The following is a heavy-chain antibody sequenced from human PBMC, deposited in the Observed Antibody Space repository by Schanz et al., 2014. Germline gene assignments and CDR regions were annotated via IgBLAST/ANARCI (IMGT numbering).Heavy chain of an antibody. Sequence: HVQLVQSGAEVRKPGSSVNVSCKTSGGTFTTCSVNWVRQAPGQGLEWMGWINTNTANPTYAQGFTGRFVYTLDASVTTAYLEISSLKAEDTAVYYCARGYSGYSHFDYWGQGALVTVSS. CDR3: ARGYSGYSHFDY. CDR1: GGTFTTCS. V-gene: IGHV7-4-1*02. D-gene: IGHD5-12*01. CDR2: INTNTANP. J-gene: IGHJ4*02.